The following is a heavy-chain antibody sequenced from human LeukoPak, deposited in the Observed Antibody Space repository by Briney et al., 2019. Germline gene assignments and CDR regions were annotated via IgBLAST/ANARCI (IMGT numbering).Heavy chain of an antibody. Sequence: ASVKVSCTASGYTFTSYGISWVRQAPGQGLEWVGWISANSGDTDYAQKFQARVTMTTDTSTSTAYMELRSLRSDDTAVYYCARESHVSREDSWGQGTLVTVSS. CDR1: GYTFTSYG. CDR2: ISANSGDT. D-gene: IGHD1-26*01. J-gene: IGHJ4*02. CDR3: ARESHVSREDS. V-gene: IGHV1-18*01.